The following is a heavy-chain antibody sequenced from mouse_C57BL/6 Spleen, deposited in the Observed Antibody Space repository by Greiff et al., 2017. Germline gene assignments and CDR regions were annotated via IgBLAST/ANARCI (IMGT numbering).Heavy chain of an antibody. CDR2: VYPSNGGT. V-gene: IGHV1-36*01. D-gene: IGHD2-2*01. CDR3: AGGYEAWFAY. J-gene: IGHJ3*01. Sequence: EVQLQQPGPVLVKPGPSVKISCKASGFTFTDYYMHWVKQSHGKSLEWIGVVYPSNGGTSYNQKFKGKATLTVDTSSSTAYMELNSLTSEDSAVYYCAGGYEAWFAYWGQGTLVTVSA. CDR1: GFTFTDYY.